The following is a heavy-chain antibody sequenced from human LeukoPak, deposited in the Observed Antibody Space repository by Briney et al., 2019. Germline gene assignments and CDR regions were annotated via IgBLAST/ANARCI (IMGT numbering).Heavy chain of an antibody. V-gene: IGHV1-69*13. Sequence: ASVTVSCTASRGTLITYAISWVRQAPGQGLEWMGGIIPIFGTANYAQKFQGRVTITADESTSTAYMELSSLRSEDTAVDYCARDNYYDSSGYWCWFDPWGQGTLVTVSS. D-gene: IGHD3-22*01. CDR2: IIPIFGTA. J-gene: IGHJ5*02. CDR1: RGTLITYA. CDR3: ARDNYYDSSGYWCWFDP.